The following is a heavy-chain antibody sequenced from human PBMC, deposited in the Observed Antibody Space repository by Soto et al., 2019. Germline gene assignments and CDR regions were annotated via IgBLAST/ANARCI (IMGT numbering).Heavy chain of an antibody. J-gene: IGHJ4*02. CDR2: IYYSGST. V-gene: IGHV4-30-4*01. CDR3: ARVVGRSGGSCYFDHFDY. Sequence: SETLSLTCTVSGASINNANYYWGWIRQPPGKGLEWIGYIYYSGSTYYNPSLKSRVTISVDTSKNQFSLKLNSVTAADTAVYYCARVVGRSGGSCYFDHFDYWGQGTLVTVYS. D-gene: IGHD2-15*01. CDR1: GASINNANYY.